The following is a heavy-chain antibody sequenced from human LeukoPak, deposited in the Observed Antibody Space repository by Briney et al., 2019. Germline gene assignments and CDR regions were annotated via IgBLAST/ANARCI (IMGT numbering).Heavy chain of an antibody. CDR3: ARRVSEVEPTLRSGENYFDP. J-gene: IGHJ5*02. V-gene: IGHV3-53*01. CDR1: GFTVSSNF. Sequence: PGGSLRLSCAASGFTVSSNFMSWVRQAPGKGLEWVSVIYSGGDTYYADSVKGRFTISRDNSKNTLYLQMNSLRAEDTAVYYCARRVSEVEPTLRSGENYFDPWGQGILVTVSS. D-gene: IGHD1-7*01. CDR2: IYSGGDT.